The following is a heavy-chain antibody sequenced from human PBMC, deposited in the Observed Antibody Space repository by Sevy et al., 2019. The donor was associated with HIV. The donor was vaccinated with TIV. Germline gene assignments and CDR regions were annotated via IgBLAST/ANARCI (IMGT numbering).Heavy chain of an antibody. CDR1: AFSFNTYA. Sequence: GESLKISCAASAFSFNTYAMSWVRRAPGKGLEWVSTISGSGDSTFYSDSVKGRFTISRDNSKNTLYLQMNSLRAEDTAVYYCAKPSGSFYFGYWGQGTLVTVSS. V-gene: IGHV3-23*01. CDR2: ISGSGDST. J-gene: IGHJ4*02. D-gene: IGHD6-25*01. CDR3: AKPSGSFYFGY.